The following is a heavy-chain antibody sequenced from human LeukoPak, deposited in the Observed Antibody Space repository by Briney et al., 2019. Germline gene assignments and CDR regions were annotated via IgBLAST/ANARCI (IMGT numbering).Heavy chain of an antibody. CDR3: ARDRGDYYGSGSEYYYYGMDV. D-gene: IGHD3-10*01. J-gene: IGHJ6*02. Sequence: ASVKVSCKASGYTFTSYGISWVRQAPGQGLEWMGWISAYNGNTNYAQKPQGRITMTTDTSTSTAYMELRSLRSDDTAVYYCARDRGDYYGSGSEYYYYGMDVWGQGTTVTVSS. CDR1: GYTFTSYG. V-gene: IGHV1-18*01. CDR2: ISAYNGNT.